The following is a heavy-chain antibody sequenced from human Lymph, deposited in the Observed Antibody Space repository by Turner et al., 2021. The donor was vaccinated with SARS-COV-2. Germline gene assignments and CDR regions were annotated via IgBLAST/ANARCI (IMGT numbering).Heavy chain of an antibody. CDR1: GFTFSSYA. D-gene: IGHD3-9*01. J-gene: IGHJ4*02. CDR2: ISVSGGST. Sequence: EVQLLESGGGLVQPGGSLRLSCAASGFTFSSYAMSWVRQAPGKGLEWVSSISVSGGSTYYPDSVKGRFTISRDNSKNTLYLQMSSLRAEDTAVYYCAKVHGILTGYFDYWGQGTLVTVSS. CDR3: AKVHGILTGYFDY. V-gene: IGHV3-23*01.